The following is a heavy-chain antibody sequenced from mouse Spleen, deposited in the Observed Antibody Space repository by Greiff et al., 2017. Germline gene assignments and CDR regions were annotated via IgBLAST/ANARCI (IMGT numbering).Heavy chain of an antibody. J-gene: IGHJ3*01. CDR3: TRRVYYRFWFAY. CDR1: GYTFTDYE. V-gene: IGHV1-15*01. D-gene: IGHD2-14*01. Sequence: QVQLQQSGAELVRPGASVTLSCKASGYTFTDYEMHWVKQTPVHGLEWIGAIDPETGGTAYNQKFKGKAILTADKSSSTAYMELRSLTSEDSAVYYCTRRVYYRFWFAYWGQGTLVTVSA. CDR2: IDPETGGT.